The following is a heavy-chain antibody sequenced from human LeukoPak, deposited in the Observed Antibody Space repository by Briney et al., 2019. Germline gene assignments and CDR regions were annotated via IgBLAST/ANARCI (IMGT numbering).Heavy chain of an antibody. D-gene: IGHD3-9*01. V-gene: IGHV3-74*01. J-gene: IGHJ6*02. CDR1: GFTFSSYW. CDR2: INSDGSST. CDR3: ASGYYHIKYYYYGMDV. Sequence: PGRSLRLSCAASGFTFSSYWMHWDRQAPGKGLVWVSRINSDGSSTNYADSVKGRFTISRDNAKNTLYLQMNSLRAEDTAVYYCASGYYHIKYYYYGMDVWGQGTTVTVSS.